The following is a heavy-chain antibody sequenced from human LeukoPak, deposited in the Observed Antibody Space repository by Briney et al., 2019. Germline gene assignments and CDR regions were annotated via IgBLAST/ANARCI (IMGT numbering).Heavy chain of an antibody. J-gene: IGHJ4*02. CDR3: ASVVFPRKWLGLDY. CDR2: IRYDGSKK. Sequence: PGGSLRLSCAASGFTFSSYGMHWVRQPPGKGLEWVAFIRYDGSKKYYADSVKGRFTIARDNSKTTLYLQMPSLRAEDTAVYYCASVVFPRKWLGLDYWGQGTLVTVSS. D-gene: IGHD6-19*01. CDR1: GFTFSSYG. V-gene: IGHV3-30*02.